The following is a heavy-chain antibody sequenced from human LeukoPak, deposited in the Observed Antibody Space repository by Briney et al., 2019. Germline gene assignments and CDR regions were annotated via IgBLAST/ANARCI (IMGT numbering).Heavy chain of an antibody. CDR3: ARCRTPYNNYYFDY. J-gene: IGHJ4*02. CDR1: GDTFTTHA. D-gene: IGHD4-11*01. Sequence: ASVKVSCKVSGDTFTTHAVSWVRQAPGQGPEWMGGVTPIFETPNYAQKFQGRVTITADESTNTAYMELNSLRSEDTAVYYCARCRTPYNNYYFDYWGQGTLVTVSS. V-gene: IGHV1-69*13. CDR2: VTPIFETP.